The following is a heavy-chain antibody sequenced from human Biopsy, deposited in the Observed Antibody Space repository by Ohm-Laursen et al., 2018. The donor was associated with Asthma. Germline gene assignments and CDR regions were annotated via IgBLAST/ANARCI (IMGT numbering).Heavy chain of an antibody. D-gene: IGHD2-8*01. V-gene: IGHV4-31*03. CDR2: INYSGST. J-gene: IGHJ5*01. Sequence: TLSLTCTVSGGSLSSGPYYWSWVRQHPGKGLEWIGYINYSGSTFYSPSLESRVTVSVDTSKNQFSLKLSSVTAADTAVYYCARDLSGHCTSSACYGFDSWGQGTLVTVSS. CDR3: ARDLSGHCTSSACYGFDS. CDR1: GGSLSSGPYY.